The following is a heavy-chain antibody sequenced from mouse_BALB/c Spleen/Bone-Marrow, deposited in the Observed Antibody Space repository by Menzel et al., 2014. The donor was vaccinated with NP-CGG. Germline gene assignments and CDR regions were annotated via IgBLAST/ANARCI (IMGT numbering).Heavy chain of an antibody. CDR2: ISNGSSTI. V-gene: IGHV5-17*02. J-gene: IGHJ4*01. CDR1: GFTFSSFG. Sequence: EVMLVESGGGLVQPGGSRKLSCAASGFTFSSFGMHWVRQAPEKGLGCVAYISNGSSTIYYADTVKGRFTISRDKPKNTLVLQMTSLRSEDTAMYYCARKGAMITHYYAMDYWGQGTSVTVSS. CDR3: ARKGAMITHYYAMDY. D-gene: IGHD2-4*01.